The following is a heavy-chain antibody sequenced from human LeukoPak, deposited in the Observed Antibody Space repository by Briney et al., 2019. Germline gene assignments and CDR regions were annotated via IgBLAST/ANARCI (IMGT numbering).Heavy chain of an antibody. CDR2: ISSSSSTI. CDR3: ARVSKGYTYDDLYYYYYMDV. V-gene: IGHV3-48*04. J-gene: IGHJ6*03. CDR1: GFSFSSYS. D-gene: IGHD5-18*01. Sequence: GGSLRLSCAASGFSFSSYSMNWARQSPGKGLEWDSYISSSSSTIYYADSVKGRFTISRDNAKNSLFLQMNSLRAEDTALYYCARVSKGYTYDDLYYYYYMDVWGKGTTVTISS.